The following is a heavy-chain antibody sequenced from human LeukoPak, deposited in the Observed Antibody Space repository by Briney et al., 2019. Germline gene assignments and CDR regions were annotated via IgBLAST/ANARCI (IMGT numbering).Heavy chain of an antibody. CDR3: ARDLSIAARIPFDY. D-gene: IGHD6-6*01. CDR2: ISSSSSYI. CDR1: GFTFSSYS. J-gene: IGHJ4*02. V-gene: IGHV3-21*01. Sequence: GGSLRLSCAASGFTFSSYSMNWVRRAPGKGLEWVSSISSSSSYIYYADSVKGRFTISRDNAKNSLYLQMNSLRAEDTAVYYCARDLSIAARIPFDYWGQGTLVTVSS.